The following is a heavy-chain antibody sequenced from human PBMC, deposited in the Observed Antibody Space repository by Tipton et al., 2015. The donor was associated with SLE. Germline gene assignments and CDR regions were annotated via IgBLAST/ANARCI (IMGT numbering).Heavy chain of an antibody. Sequence: SLRLSCAASGFTFSSSGMHWVRQAPGKGLEWVAVIWYDGSNKYYADSVKGRFTISRDNSKNTLYLQMNSLRAEDTVVYYCAKDGGSYHYYGMDVWGQGTTVTVSS. J-gene: IGHJ6*02. CDR3: AKDGGSYHYYGMDV. D-gene: IGHD1-26*01. CDR2: IWYDGSNK. V-gene: IGHV3-30*18. CDR1: GFTFSSSG.